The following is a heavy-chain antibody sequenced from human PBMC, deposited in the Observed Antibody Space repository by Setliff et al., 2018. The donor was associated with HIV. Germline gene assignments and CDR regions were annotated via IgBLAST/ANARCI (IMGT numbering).Heavy chain of an antibody. D-gene: IGHD6-13*01. V-gene: IGHV3-49*04. J-gene: IGHJ4*02. CDR1: ELTFSNYA. CDR3: TRSRADFDY. CDR2: IRSKAYGGTT. Sequence: GGSLRLSCAASELTFSNYAMTWVRQAPGKGLEWVGFIRSKAYGGTTEYAASVKGRFTTSRDDSKSIAYLQMDSLKTEDTAVYYCTRSRADFDYWGQGTLVTVSS.